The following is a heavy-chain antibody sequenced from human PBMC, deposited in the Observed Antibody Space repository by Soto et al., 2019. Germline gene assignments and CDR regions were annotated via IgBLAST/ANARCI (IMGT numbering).Heavy chain of an antibody. D-gene: IGHD5-12*01. V-gene: IGHV1-69*01. CDR2: IIPLFGTA. CDR3: AINEGTDGYKFAY. J-gene: IGHJ4*02. Sequence: QLQLVQSGAEVTKPGSSVKFSCKASGGTFSTYDICWVRQAPGQGLEWMGGIIPLFGTANYAQKFQGRATIIAAESTITAYMGLRRLRSEAPAVYYCAINEGTDGYKFAYWGQGTLVTVS. CDR1: GGTFSTYD.